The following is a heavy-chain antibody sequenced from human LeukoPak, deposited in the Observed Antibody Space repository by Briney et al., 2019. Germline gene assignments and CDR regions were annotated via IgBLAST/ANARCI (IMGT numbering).Heavy chain of an antibody. CDR2: IIPIFGTA. V-gene: IGHV1-69*13. CDR3: ARDRDYYDSSGYYPFSFDY. D-gene: IGHD3-22*01. J-gene: IGHJ4*02. Sequence: SVKVSCKASGGTFSSYAISWVRQAPGQGLEWMGGIIPIFGTANYAQKFQGRVTITADESTSTAYMELSSLRSEDTAVYYCARDRDYYDSSGYYPFSFDYWGQGTLVTVSS. CDR1: GGTFSSYA.